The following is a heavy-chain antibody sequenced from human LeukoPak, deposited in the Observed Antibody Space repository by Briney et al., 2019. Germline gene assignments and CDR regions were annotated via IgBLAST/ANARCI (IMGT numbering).Heavy chain of an antibody. Sequence: GGSLRLSCAASGFTFSSYGMHWVRQAPGKGLEWVAFIRYDGSNKYYADSVKGRFTISRDNSKNTLYLQMNSLRAEDTAVYYCAKPNPGQWLVPHFDYWGQGTLVTVSS. J-gene: IGHJ4*02. CDR1: GFTFSSYG. CDR3: AKPNPGQWLVPHFDY. CDR2: IRYDGSNK. V-gene: IGHV3-30*02. D-gene: IGHD6-19*01.